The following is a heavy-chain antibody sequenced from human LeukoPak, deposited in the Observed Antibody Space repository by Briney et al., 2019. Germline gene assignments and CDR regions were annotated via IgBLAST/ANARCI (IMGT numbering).Heavy chain of an antibody. CDR3: ARDLFLGWFGELHDY. Sequence: GGSLRLSCAASGFTFSSYSMNWVRQAPGKGLEWVSSISSSSSYIYYADSVKGRFTISRDNAKNSLYLQMNSLRAEDTAVYYCARDLFLGWFGELHDYWGQGTLVTVSS. J-gene: IGHJ4*02. CDR2: ISSSSSYI. V-gene: IGHV3-21*01. D-gene: IGHD3-10*01. CDR1: GFTFSSYS.